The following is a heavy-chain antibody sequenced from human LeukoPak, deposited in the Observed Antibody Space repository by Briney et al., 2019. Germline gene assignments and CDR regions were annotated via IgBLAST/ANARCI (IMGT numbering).Heavy chain of an antibody. CDR3: ARDEADSSGWSYYYYYYMDV. V-gene: IGHV3-7*01. Sequence: GGSLRLSRAASGFTFSSYWMSWVRQAPGKGLEWVANIKQDGSEKYYVDSVKGRFTISRDNAKNSLYLQMNSLGAEDTAVYYCARDEADSSGWSYYYYYYMDVWGKGTTVAVSS. CDR1: GFTFSSYW. CDR2: IKQDGSEK. D-gene: IGHD6-19*01. J-gene: IGHJ6*03.